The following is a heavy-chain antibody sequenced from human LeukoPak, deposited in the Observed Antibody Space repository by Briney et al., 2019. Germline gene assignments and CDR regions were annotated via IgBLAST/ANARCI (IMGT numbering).Heavy chain of an antibody. V-gene: IGHV3-33*01. CDR3: ARDPAQGIDY. CDR1: AFTFSSYG. CDR2: IWYDGTNK. J-gene: IGHJ4*02. D-gene: IGHD6-13*01. Sequence: AMSLRRSGAGSAFTFSSYGMHWVRQAPGKGLEWVAVIWYDGTNKYYEDSVKGRFTISRDNSKNTLYLQMNSLRAEDTAVYYCARDPAQGIDYWGQGTLVTVSS.